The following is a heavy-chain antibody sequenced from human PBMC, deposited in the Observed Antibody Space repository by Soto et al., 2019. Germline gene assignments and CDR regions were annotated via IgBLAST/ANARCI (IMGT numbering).Heavy chain of an antibody. CDR2: IYYTGGT. Sequence: QVQLQESGPGLVKPSQTLSLTCTVSAGSISSGGFFWNWIRQHPGKGLEWIGYIYYTGGTDYNPSLKSRVTISRDTSKNHLSLILGSVTAADPAMYYCARSTGTYFDYWGQGTPVTVSS. J-gene: IGHJ4*02. D-gene: IGHD1-1*01. V-gene: IGHV4-31*03. CDR3: ARSTGTYFDY. CDR1: AGSISSGGFF.